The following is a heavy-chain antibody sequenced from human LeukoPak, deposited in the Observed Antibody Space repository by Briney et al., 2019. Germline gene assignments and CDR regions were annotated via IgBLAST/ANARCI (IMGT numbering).Heavy chain of an antibody. CDR1: GFTFSSYE. Sequence: PGGSLRLSCAASGFTFSSYEMNWVRQAPGKGLEWVSYISSSGSTIYYADSVKGRFTISRDNAKSSLYLQMNSLRAEDTAVYYCARDGSVADPDYWGQGTLVTVSS. CDR2: ISSSGSTI. CDR3: ARDGSVADPDY. J-gene: IGHJ4*02. V-gene: IGHV3-48*03. D-gene: IGHD6-19*01.